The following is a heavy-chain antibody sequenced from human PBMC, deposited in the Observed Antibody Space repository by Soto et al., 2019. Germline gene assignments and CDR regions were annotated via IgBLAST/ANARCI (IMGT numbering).Heavy chain of an antibody. CDR1: GGSFSGYY. V-gene: IGHV4-34*01. Sequence: SETLSLTCAVYGGSFSGYYWSWIRQPPGKGLEWIGEINHSGSTNYNPSLKSRVTISVDTSKNQFSLKLSSVTAADTAVYYCAELGDRDYWGQGTLVTVSS. CDR2: INHSGST. J-gene: IGHJ4*02. CDR3: AELGDRDY. D-gene: IGHD7-27*01.